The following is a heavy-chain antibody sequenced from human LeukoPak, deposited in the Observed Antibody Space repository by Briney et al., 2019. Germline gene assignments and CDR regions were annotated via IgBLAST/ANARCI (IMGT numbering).Heavy chain of an antibody. CDR1: GGSFSGYY. CDR2: INHSGST. J-gene: IGHJ4*02. V-gene: IGHV4-34*01. CDR3: ARGRSSSWYGY. D-gene: IGHD6-13*01. Sequence: TSQTLSLTCAVYGGSFSGYYWSWIRQPPGKGLEWIGEINHSGSTNYNPSLKSRVTISVDTSKNQFSLKLSSVTAADTAVYYCARGRSSSWYGYWGQGTLVTVSS.